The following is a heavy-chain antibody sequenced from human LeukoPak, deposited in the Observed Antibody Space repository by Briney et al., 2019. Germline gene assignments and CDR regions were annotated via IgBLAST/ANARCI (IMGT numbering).Heavy chain of an antibody. J-gene: IGHJ5*02. D-gene: IGHD6-19*01. CDR3: AKGATSGWHLYWFDP. CDR2: ISGSGGST. CDR1: GLTSSTYATSYA. Sequence: GGSLRLSCAVSGLTSSTYATSYAMTWVRQAPGKGLEWVSGISGSGGSTYYAESVKGRFTISRDNFKNTLYLQMNSLRDDDTAIYYCAKGATSGWHLYWFDPWGQGTLVTVSS. V-gene: IGHV3-23*01.